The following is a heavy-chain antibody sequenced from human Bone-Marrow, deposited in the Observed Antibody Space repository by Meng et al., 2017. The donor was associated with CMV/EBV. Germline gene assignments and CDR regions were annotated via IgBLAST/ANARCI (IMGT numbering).Heavy chain of an antibody. J-gene: IGHJ4*02. Sequence: GGSLRLSCTASGFTFSSYTMHWVRQAPGKGLEWVAVMSFDGSNKYYADSVRGRFTISRGSSKNTLYLQMNSLRPEDRAVYYCARAPDFPYYFDYWGQGTLVTVSS. CDR3: ARAPDFPYYFDY. V-gene: IGHV3-30*04. CDR2: MSFDGSNK. CDR1: GFTFSSYT.